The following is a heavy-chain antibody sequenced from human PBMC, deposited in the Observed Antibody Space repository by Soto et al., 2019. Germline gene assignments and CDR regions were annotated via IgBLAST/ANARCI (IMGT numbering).Heavy chain of an antibody. CDR3: ASAYCDYPSRYGMDV. CDR1: GFTFSSYS. D-gene: IGHD4-17*01. Sequence: EVQLVESGGGLVQPGGSLRLSCAASGFTFSSYSMNWVRQAPGKGLEWVSYISSSSSTIYYADSVKGRFTISRDNAKKSLYLQMNSLRDEDTAVYTCASAYCDYPSRYGMDVCGQVTTVTVSS. V-gene: IGHV3-48*02. J-gene: IGHJ6*02. CDR2: ISSSSSTI.